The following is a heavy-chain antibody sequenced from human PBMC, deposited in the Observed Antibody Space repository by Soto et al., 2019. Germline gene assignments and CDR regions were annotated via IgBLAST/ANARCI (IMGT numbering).Heavy chain of an antibody. Sequence: GGSLRLSCAASGFTFSSYAMTWVRQAPGKGLEWVSAISGSGGSTYYAASVKGRFTISRDNSKNTLYLQMNSLRAEDTAVYYCAKDRTFDSSGYYSYWGQGTLVTVSS. CDR3: AKDRTFDSSGYYSY. CDR2: ISGSGGST. D-gene: IGHD3-22*01. J-gene: IGHJ4*02. CDR1: GFTFSSYA. V-gene: IGHV3-23*01.